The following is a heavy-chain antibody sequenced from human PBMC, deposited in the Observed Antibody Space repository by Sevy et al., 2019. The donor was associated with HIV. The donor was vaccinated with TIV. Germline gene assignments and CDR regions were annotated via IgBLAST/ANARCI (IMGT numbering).Heavy chain of an antibody. J-gene: IGHJ4*02. CDR1: GFTFSNYA. V-gene: IGHV3-33*01. CDR3: ARGGYYYDNAAYYALDS. CDR2: IWSDGAYQ. Sequence: GGSLRLSCAPTGFTFSNYAMHWVRQAPGKGLEWVAIIWSDGAYQYHGDSVKGRFTISRDNSKNTLYLQMNNVRVEDTAVYYCARGGYYYDNAAYYALDSWGQGTLVTVSS. D-gene: IGHD3-22*01.